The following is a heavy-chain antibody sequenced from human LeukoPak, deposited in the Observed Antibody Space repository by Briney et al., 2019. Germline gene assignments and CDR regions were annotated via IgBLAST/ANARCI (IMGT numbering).Heavy chain of an antibody. D-gene: IGHD4-11*01. V-gene: IGHV3-33*06. CDR1: GFRFTSYG. Sequence: PGGSLRLSCAASGFRFTSYGMHWVRQAPGKGLEWVAVIWSDGTNKYYADSVKGRFAISRDDFNNMVYLQMNSLRAEDTAVYYCEKDVERGFDYTNSLDYWGQGTLVTVSS. J-gene: IGHJ4*02. CDR3: EKDVERGFDYTNSLDY. CDR2: IWSDGTNK.